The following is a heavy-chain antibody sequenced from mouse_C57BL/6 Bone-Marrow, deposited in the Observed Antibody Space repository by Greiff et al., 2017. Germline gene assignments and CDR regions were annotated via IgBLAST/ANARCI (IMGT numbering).Heavy chain of an antibody. J-gene: IGHJ1*03. CDR2: FHPYNDDT. CDR1: GYTFTTSP. D-gene: IGHD1-1*01. V-gene: IGHV1-47*01. Sequence: VKLMESGAELVKPGASVKMSCKASGYTFTTSPIEWMKQNHGKSLEWIGNFHPYNDDTKYNEKFKGKAPLTVEKSSSTVYLERSRLTSDDSAVYYCASSYYYGSSPYWYFDVCGTETTVTVSS. CDR3: ASSYYYGSSPYWYFDV.